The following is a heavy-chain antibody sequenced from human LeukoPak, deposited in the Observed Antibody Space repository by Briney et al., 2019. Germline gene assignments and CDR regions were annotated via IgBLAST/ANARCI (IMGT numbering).Heavy chain of an antibody. CDR2: INHSGST. Sequence: SETLSLTCAVYGGSFSGYYWSWIRQPPGKGLEWIREINHSGSTNYNPSLKSRVTISVDTSKNQFSLKLSSVTAADTAVYYCARGLKYYDILTGYWYYFDYWGQGTLVTVSS. D-gene: IGHD3-9*01. CDR3: ARGLKYYDILTGYWYYFDY. CDR1: GGSFSGYY. V-gene: IGHV4-34*01. J-gene: IGHJ4*02.